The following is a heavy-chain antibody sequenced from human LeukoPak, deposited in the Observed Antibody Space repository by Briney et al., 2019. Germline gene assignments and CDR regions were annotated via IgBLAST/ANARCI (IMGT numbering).Heavy chain of an antibody. J-gene: IGHJ4*02. CDR3: ARDHSPQWELLVGPLNY. V-gene: IGHV3-11*01. Sequence: GGSLRLSCAASGFTFSDYYMSWIRQAPGKGLEWVSYISSSGSTIYYADSVKGRFTISRDNAKNSLYLQMNSLRAEDTAVYYCARDHSPQWELLVGPLNYWGQGTLVTVSS. CDR1: GFTFSDYY. CDR2: ISSSGSTI. D-gene: IGHD1-26*01.